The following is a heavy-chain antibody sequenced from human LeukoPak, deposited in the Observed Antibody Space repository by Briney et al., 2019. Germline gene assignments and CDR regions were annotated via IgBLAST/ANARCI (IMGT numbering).Heavy chain of an antibody. D-gene: IGHD6-19*01. CDR1: GFTVSNNY. V-gene: IGHV3-53*01. J-gene: IGHJ4*02. Sequence: GGSLRLSCAVSGFTVSNNYMSWVRQRPGKGLEWVSGTRGVGGTYYADSVEGRFTISRDNSKNTVYLQMHRLRVEDTAIYYCARALGSGWSASHWGQGTQVTVSS. CDR3: ARALGSGWSASH. CDR2: TRGVGGT.